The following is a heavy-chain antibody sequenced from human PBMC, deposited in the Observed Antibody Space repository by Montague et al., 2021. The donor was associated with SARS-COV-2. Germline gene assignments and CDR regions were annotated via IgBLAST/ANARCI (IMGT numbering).Heavy chain of an antibody. D-gene: IGHD3-22*01. CDR3: ARRGYYDSAGYHWHLDL. J-gene: IGHJ2*01. CDR1: GGSINDHY. Sequence: SETRSLTCTVSGGSINDHYRSWIRQSPGKGLEWIGYISSNGKTNYNPSLKSRVTLSADASRNEFSLKLGSVTAADTAVYFCARRGYYDSAGYHWHLDLWGRGMLVTVSS. V-gene: IGHV4-4*09. CDR2: ISSNGKT.